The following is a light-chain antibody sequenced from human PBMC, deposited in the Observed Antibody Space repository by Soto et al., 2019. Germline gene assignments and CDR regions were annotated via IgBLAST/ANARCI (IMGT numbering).Light chain of an antibody. Sequence: EIGMTQSPGALSVSLGDRATLSCRASQSVGSKLAWYQQKPGQPPRLLIHGVSTRATGVPARFSGSGSGTEFTLAISSLQSEDFAVYYCQQYNKWPRTFGQGTKVDIK. V-gene: IGKV3-15*01. CDR2: GVS. CDR1: QSVGSK. J-gene: IGKJ1*01. CDR3: QQYNKWPRT.